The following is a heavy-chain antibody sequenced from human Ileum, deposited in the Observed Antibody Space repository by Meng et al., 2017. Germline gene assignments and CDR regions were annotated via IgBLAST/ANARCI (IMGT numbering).Heavy chain of an antibody. V-gene: IGHV6-1*01. Sequence: QVQRQQSGPGRVKPSQTLSLTCAIPGDSVSSNSAAWNWIRQSPSRGLKWLGRTYYRSKWYNDYAVSVKSRITINPDTSKNQFSLQLNSVTPEDTAVYYCAKDGTSGSYLGLYYWGQGTLVTVSS. CDR3: AKDGTSGSYLGLYY. J-gene: IGHJ4*02. CDR2: TYYRSKWYN. D-gene: IGHD1-26*01. CDR1: GDSVSSNSAA.